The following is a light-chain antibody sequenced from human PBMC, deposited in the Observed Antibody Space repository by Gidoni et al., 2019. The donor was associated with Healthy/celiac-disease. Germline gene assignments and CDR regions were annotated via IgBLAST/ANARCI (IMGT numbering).Light chain of an antibody. CDR3: SSYTSSSTLVV. V-gene: IGLV2-14*01. CDR2: EVS. J-gene: IGLJ2*01. CDR1: SSDVGCYNY. Sequence: QSALTQPASMSGAPGQSITISCTGTSSDVGCYNYVSWYQRHPGKAPQLMIYEVSNRPSGVSNRFSGSKSGNTASLTISGLQAEDEADYYCSSYTSSSTLVVFGGGTKLTVL.